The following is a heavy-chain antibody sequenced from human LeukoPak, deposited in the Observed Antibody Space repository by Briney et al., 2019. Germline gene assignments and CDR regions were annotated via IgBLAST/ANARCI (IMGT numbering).Heavy chain of an antibody. J-gene: IGHJ6*02. CDR3: AKGRNLYYYSSMDV. Sequence: QPGGSLRLSCAASGFTFSSFAMTWVRQAPGKGLEWVSGSSGSGGSTYYADSVKGRFTISRDNSRNELYLQMNSLRAEDTAVYYCAKGRNLYYYSSMDVWGRGTTVTVSS. CDR1: GFTFSSFA. CDR2: SSGSGGST. V-gene: IGHV3-23*01.